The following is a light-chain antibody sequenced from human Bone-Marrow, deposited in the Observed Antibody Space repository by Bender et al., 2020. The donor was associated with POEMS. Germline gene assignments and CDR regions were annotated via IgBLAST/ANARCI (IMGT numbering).Light chain of an antibody. CDR2: STY. J-gene: IGLJ1*01. V-gene: IGLV1-44*01. CDR3: SSYTSSISYV. Sequence: QSVLTQPPSASGTPGQSVIISCSGTDSNFGGNNVNWYQHLPGTAPRLVVYSTYQRPSRVSNRFSGSKSGNTASLTISGLQAEDEADYYCSSYTSSISYVFGTGTKVTVL. CDR1: DSNFGGNN.